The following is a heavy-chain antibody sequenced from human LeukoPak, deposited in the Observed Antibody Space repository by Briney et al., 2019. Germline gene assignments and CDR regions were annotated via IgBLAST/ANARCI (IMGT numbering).Heavy chain of an antibody. CDR1: GFSFSSYG. CDR3: ARERSDYSNLIDY. Sequence: GGSLRLSCAASGFSFSSYGIHWVRQAPGKGLEWVAFIRYDGSNTYYADSVKGRFTISRDNAKNSLYLQMNSLRAEGTAVYYCARERSDYSNLIDYWGQGTLVTVSS. CDR2: IRYDGSNT. J-gene: IGHJ4*02. D-gene: IGHD4-11*01. V-gene: IGHV3-30*02.